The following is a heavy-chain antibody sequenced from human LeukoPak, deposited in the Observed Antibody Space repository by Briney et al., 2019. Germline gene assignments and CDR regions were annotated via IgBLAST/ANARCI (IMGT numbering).Heavy chain of an antibody. CDR3: ARDTLRITIFGVVPGAFDI. CDR2: ISSRSSYI. Sequence: GGSLRLSCAASGFTFSSYGMNWVRQAPGKGLEWVSSISSRSSYIYYADSVKGRFTISRDNAKNSLYLELHSLRAEDTAVYYCARDTLRITIFGVVPGAFDIWGQGTMVTVSS. V-gene: IGHV3-21*06. D-gene: IGHD3-3*01. J-gene: IGHJ3*02. CDR1: GFTFSSYG.